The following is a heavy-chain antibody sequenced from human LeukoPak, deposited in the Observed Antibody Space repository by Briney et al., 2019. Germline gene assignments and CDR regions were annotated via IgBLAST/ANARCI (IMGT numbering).Heavy chain of an antibody. J-gene: IGHJ4*02. D-gene: IGHD1-26*01. V-gene: IGHV3-53*01. Sequence: PGGSLRLPCSASGFTASSNYMSWVRQAPGKGLEWGSVIFNGGSTYYADSVKGPVTISRDNSNNTLQLQMNSLRGEDTAVYYCAREPTSGGYFDYWGQGTLVTVSS. CDR1: GFTASSNY. CDR3: AREPTSGGYFDY. CDR2: IFNGGST.